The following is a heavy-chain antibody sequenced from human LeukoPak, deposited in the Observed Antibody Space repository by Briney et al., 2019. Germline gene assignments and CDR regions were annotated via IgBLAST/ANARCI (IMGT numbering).Heavy chain of an antibody. Sequence: SETLSLTCAVSGGSFSGYYWSWIRQPPGKGLEWIGEINHSGSTNYNPSLKSRVTISVDTSKNQFSLKLSSVTGADTAVYDCARGGLVPAAIHGFDPWGQGTLVTVAS. CDR2: INHSGST. CDR3: ARGGLVPAAIHGFDP. J-gene: IGHJ5*02. V-gene: IGHV4-34*01. D-gene: IGHD2-2*02. CDR1: GGSFSGYY.